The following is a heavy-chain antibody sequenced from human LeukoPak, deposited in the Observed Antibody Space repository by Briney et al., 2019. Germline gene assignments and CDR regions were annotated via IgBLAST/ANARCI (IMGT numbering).Heavy chain of an antibody. CDR2: IYTSGST. CDR1: GGSISSGSYY. D-gene: IGHD5-24*01. Sequence: SETLSLTCTVSGGSISSGSYYWSWIRQPAGKGLEWIGRIYTSGSTNYNPSLKSRVTISVDTSKNQFSLKLSSVTAADTAVYYCAGSVEMATTSFDYWGPGTLVNVSP. CDR3: AGSVEMATTSFDY. J-gene: IGHJ4*02. V-gene: IGHV4-61*02.